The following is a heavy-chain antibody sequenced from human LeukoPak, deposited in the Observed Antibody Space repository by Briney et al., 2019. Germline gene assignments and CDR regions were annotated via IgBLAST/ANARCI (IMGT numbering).Heavy chain of an antibody. CDR2: IYHSGNT. CDR1: GDSITDY. V-gene: IGHV4-59*01. D-gene: IGHD6-13*01. Sequence: SETLSLTCRVSGDSITDYWSWIRQSPGKGLEWIGFIYHSGNTNYNPSLTTRVTMSVDTSRTQISLRLSSVTAADTAVYYCVREEGIATSGALEYWGQGILVTVSS. J-gene: IGHJ4*02. CDR3: VREEGIATSGALEY.